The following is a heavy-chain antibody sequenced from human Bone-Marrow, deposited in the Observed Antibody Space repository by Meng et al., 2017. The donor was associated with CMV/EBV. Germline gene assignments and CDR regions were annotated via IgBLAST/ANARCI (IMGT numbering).Heavy chain of an antibody. CDR1: GFTFSSYS. J-gene: IGHJ5*02. CDR2: ISSSSSYI. Sequence: GGSLRLSCAASGFTFSSYSMNWVRQAPGKGLEWVSSISSSSSYIYYADSVKGRFTISRDNAKNSLYLQMNSLRAEDTAVYYCARERGSITIFGVPRGANWFDPWGQGTLVTVSS. CDR3: ARERGSITIFGVPRGANWFDP. V-gene: IGHV3-21*01. D-gene: IGHD3-3*01.